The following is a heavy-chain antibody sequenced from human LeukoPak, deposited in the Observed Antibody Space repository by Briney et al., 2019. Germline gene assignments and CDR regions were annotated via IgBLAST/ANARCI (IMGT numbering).Heavy chain of an antibody. Sequence: GGSLRLSCAASGFTFSSYAMHWVRQAPGKGLEWVAVISYDGSNKYYADSVKGRFTISRDNSKNTLYLQMNSLRAEDTAVYYCARAEYSYGYNWFDPWGQGTLVTVSS. CDR1: GFTFSSYA. CDR2: ISYDGSNK. CDR3: ARAEYSYGYNWFDP. V-gene: IGHV3-30-3*01. D-gene: IGHD5-18*01. J-gene: IGHJ5*02.